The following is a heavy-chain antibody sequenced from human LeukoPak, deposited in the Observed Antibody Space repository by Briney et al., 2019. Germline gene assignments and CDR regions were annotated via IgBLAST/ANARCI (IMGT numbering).Heavy chain of an antibody. D-gene: IGHD6-13*01. CDR1: GGSIGSSSYY. CDR2: IYYSGRT. V-gene: IGHV4-39*01. J-gene: IGHJ4*02. CDR3: ARLGAAAGEFDY. Sequence: SETLTLTCTVSGGSIGSSSYYWGWIRQPPGKGLEWIGSIYYSGRTYYNPSLKSRVTISVDTSKNQFSLKLSSVTAADTAVYYCARLGAAAGEFDYWGQGTLVTVSS.